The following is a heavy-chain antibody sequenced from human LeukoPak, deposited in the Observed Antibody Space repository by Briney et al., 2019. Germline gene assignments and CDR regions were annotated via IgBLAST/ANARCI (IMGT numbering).Heavy chain of an antibody. D-gene: IGHD6-19*01. J-gene: IGHJ4*02. Sequence: PGESLKISRKGSGYSFTNYWIGWVRQMPGKGLEWMGVIYPGDSDTRYSPSFQGQVTISVDKSISTAYLHWSSLKASDTAMYYCARPLDAVAGTSSDYWGQGTLLTVSS. CDR1: GYSFTNYW. CDR2: IYPGDSDT. CDR3: ARPLDAVAGTSSDY. V-gene: IGHV5-51*03.